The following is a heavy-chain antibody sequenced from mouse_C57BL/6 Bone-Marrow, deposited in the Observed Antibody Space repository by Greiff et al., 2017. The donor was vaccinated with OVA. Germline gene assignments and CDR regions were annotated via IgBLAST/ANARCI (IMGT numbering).Heavy chain of an antibody. CDR2: ISNGGGST. CDR3: AIRVYGNWYFDV. J-gene: IGHJ1*03. CDR1: GFTFSDYY. V-gene: IGHV5-12*01. D-gene: IGHD2-1*01. Sequence: DVMLVESGGGLVQPGGSLKLSCAASGFTFSDYYMYWVRQTPEKRLEWVAYISNGGGSTYYPDTVKGRFTISRDNAKNTLYLQMSRLKSEDTAMYYCAIRVYGNWYFDVWGTGTTVTVSS.